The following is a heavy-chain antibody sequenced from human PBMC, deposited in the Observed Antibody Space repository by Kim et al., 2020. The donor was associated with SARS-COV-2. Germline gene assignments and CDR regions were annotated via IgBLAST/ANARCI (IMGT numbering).Heavy chain of an antibody. D-gene: IGHD6-19*01. CDR3: AIWQVAGFDY. CDR1: GFTFSSYA. V-gene: IGHV3-23*01. Sequence: GGSLRLSCAASGFTFSSYAMSWVRQAPGKGVEWVSAISGSGGSTYYADSVKGRFTISRDNSKNTLYLQMNSLRAEDTAVYYCAIWQVAGFDYWGQGTLVTVSS. J-gene: IGHJ4*02. CDR2: ISGSGGST.